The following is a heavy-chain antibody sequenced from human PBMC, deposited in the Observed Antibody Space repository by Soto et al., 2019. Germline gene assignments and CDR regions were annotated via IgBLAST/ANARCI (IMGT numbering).Heavy chain of an antibody. CDR3: ARNRDGYDGYYY. CDR1: GFTFSSSA. V-gene: IGHV3-30-3*01. CDR2: ISNDGGNE. Sequence: QVQLMESGGGVVQPGRSLRLSCAASGFTFSSSAMHWVRQAPGKGLEWVAVISNDGGNEYYADSVKGRFTISRDNSKNTLYLHMNSLRAEDTAVYYCARNRDGYDGYYYWGQGALVTVSS. J-gene: IGHJ4*02. D-gene: IGHD5-12*01.